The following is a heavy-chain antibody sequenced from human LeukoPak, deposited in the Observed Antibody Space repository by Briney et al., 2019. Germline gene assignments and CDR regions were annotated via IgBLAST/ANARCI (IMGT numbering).Heavy chain of an antibody. CDR3: AKGRSSWSNTDFDI. CDR1: GFTFSSYL. J-gene: IGHJ3*02. CDR2: VSDSGVPT. V-gene: IGHV3-23*01. D-gene: IGHD6-13*01. Sequence: PGGSLRLSCAASGFTFSSYLMSWVRQPPGQGLEWVSGVSDSGVPTYHADSVKGRFTISRDNSKNTVYLQMNSLRVEDTAIYYCAKGRSSWSNTDFDIWGQGTMVTVSS.